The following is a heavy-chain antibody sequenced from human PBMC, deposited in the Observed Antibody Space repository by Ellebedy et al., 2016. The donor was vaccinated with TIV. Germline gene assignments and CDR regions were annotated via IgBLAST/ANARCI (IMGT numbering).Heavy chain of an antibody. CDR1: GYTFTRYY. D-gene: IGHD3-22*01. Sequence: AASVKVSCKASGYTFTRYYIHWARQAPGQGLEWMGWINPDRGDTKYPQSFQVRVSMTRDTSSSTAYMELSGLTSDDTAIYYCAKDRFPYYDSSGTTGYFDCWGQGTLVTVSS. CDR3: AKDRFPYYDSSGTTGYFDC. V-gene: IGHV1-2*02. J-gene: IGHJ4*02. CDR2: INPDRGDT.